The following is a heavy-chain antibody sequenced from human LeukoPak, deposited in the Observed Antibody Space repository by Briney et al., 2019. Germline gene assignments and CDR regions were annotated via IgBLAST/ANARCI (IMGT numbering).Heavy chain of an antibody. D-gene: IGHD3-3*01. V-gene: IGHV4-39*01. Sequence: SETLSLTCSVSGDSIRSGDSYWGWIRQDPRKGLEWIASIYYVGSPHYNPSLNSRRVTLSVDTTKNQSSLTLTSVTAADTAIYYCARLPITKRAMDVWGQGTTVTVSS. CDR3: ARLPITKRAMDV. CDR2: IYYVGSP. J-gene: IGHJ6*02. CDR1: GDSIRSGDSY.